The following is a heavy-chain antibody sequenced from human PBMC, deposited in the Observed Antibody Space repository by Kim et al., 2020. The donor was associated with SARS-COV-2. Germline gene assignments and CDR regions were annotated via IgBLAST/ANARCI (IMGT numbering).Heavy chain of an antibody. CDR2: ILYDGSDT. D-gene: IGHD2-2*01. CDR1: GFTFGSYG. J-gene: IGHJ5*02. CDR3: AKAPIVVGPTAKTWFDP. V-gene: IGHV3-30*18. Sequence: GGSLRLSCAASGFTFGSYGMHWVRQAPGKGPEWVAGILYDGSDTYYADSVKGRFTISRDNSKKTLYLQVNSLRAEDTAVYYCAKAPIVVGPTAKTWFDPWGQGTLVTVSS.